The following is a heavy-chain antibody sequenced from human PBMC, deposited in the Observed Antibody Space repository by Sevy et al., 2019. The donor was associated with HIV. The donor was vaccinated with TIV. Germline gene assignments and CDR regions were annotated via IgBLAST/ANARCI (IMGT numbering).Heavy chain of an antibody. CDR3: TCDHDYYYGMNV. CDR1: GFTFTNAW. J-gene: IGHJ6*02. Sequence: GGSLRLSCAASGFTFTNAWMNWVRQAPGKGLEWVGRIKSKGGGGTIDYAAPVKGRLSISSDDSKNTLYLQMNSLKIEDTALYYCTCDHDYYYGMNVWGQGTTVTVSS. CDR2: IKSKGGGGTI. V-gene: IGHV3-15*07.